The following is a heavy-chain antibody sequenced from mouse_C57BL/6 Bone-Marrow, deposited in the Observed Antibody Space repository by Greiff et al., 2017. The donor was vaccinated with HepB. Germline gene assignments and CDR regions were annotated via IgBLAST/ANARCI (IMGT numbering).Heavy chain of an antibody. CDR2: IWSDGST. J-gene: IGHJ3*01. Sequence: VKLVESGPGLVAPSQSLSITCTVSGFSLTSYGVHWVRQPPGKGLEWLVVIWSDGSTTYNSALKSRLSISKDNSKSQVFLKMNSLQTDDTAMYYCASHYYGSSYVFAYWGQGTLVTVSA. V-gene: IGHV2-6*03. CDR3: ASHYYGSSYVFAY. D-gene: IGHD1-1*01. CDR1: GFSLTSYG.